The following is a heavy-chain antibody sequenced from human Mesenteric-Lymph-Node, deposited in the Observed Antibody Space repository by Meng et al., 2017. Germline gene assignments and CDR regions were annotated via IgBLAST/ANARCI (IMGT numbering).Heavy chain of an antibody. CDR2: IYHGVNI. D-gene: IGHD3-10*01. CDR1: GGSISIYY. Sequence: QAQLHQWGAELVKPSETLSITCTASGGSISIYYWSWIRQPPGKGLEWIGYIYHGVNIYYTPSLRSRVTISVDKSRNQFSLKLTSVSAADTAVYYCVRDTRRGGGWFDPWGQGTLVTVSS. J-gene: IGHJ5*02. CDR3: VRDTRRGGGWFDP. V-gene: IGHV4-59*12.